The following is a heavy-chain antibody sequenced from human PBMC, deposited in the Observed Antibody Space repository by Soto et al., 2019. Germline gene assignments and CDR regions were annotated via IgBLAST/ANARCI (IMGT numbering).Heavy chain of an antibody. CDR1: CASISSGNYY. D-gene: IGHD1-26*01. J-gene: IGHJ4*02. V-gene: IGHV4-30-4*01. CDR2: IYSSGTT. CDR3: ARGGTYLHC. Sequence: SETLSLTCTVSCASISSGNYYWSWIRQPPGKGLEWIGYIYSSGTTYYNPSLESRVTISVDTSKNQFSLKVRSMTAADTAVYYCARGGTYLHCWGQATLVTVS.